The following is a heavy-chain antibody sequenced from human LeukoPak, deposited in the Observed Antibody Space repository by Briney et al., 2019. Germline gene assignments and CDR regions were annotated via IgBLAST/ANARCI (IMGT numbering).Heavy chain of an antibody. V-gene: IGHV3-53*01. J-gene: IGHJ4*02. CDR3: ASLPVDTAMVSDY. CDR2: IYSGGST. CDR1: GFTVSSNY. D-gene: IGHD5-18*01. Sequence: GGSLRLSCAASGFTVSSNYMSWVRQAPGKGLEWVSVIYSGGSTYYADSVKGRFTISRDNSKNTLYLQTNSLRAEDTAVYYCASLPVDTAMVSDYWGQGTLVTVSS.